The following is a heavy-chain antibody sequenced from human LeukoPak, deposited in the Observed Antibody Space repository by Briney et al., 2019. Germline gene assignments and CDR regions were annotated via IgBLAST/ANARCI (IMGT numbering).Heavy chain of an antibody. CDR1: GGTFSSYA. D-gene: IGHD4-17*01. CDR2: IIPILGTA. Sequence: SVKVSCKASGGTFSSYAISWVRQAPGQGLEWMGGIIPILGTANYAQKFQGRVTITADKSTSTACMELSSLRSEDTAVYYCARDLTTVTGNRGDIWGQGTMVTVSS. V-gene: IGHV1-69*10. J-gene: IGHJ3*02. CDR3: ARDLTTVTGNRGDI.